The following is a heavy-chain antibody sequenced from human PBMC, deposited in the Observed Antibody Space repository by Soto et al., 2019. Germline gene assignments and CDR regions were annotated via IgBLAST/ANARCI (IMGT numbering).Heavy chain of an antibody. D-gene: IGHD3-9*01. CDR2: ISYDGSNK. CDR3: AKAPKDVLRYFDWLLEKEMDV. J-gene: IGHJ6*02. Sequence: LVESGGGVVQPGRSLRLSCAASGFTFSSYGMHWVRQAPGKGLEWVAVISYDGSNKYYADSVKGRFTISRDNSKNTLYLQMNSLRAEDTAVYYCAKAPKDVLRYFDWLLEKEMDVWGQGTTVTVSS. V-gene: IGHV3-30*18. CDR1: GFTFSSYG.